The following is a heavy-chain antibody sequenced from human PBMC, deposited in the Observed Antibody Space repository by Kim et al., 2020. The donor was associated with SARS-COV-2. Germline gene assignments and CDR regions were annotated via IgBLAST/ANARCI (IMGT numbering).Heavy chain of an antibody. CDR3: ARAPPLYYDFWSGYYY. V-gene: IGHV1-18*04. J-gene: IGHJ4*02. CDR2: ISAYNGNT. CDR1: GYTFTSYG. Sequence: ASVKVSCKASGYTFTSYGISWVRQAPGQGLEWMGWISAYNGNTNYAQKLQGRVTMTTDTSTSTAYMELRSLRSDDTAVYYCARAPPLYYDFWSGYYYWGQGTLVTVSS. D-gene: IGHD3-3*01.